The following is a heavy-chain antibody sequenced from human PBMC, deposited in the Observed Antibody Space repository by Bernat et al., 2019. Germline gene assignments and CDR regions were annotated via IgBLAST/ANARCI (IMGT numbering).Heavy chain of an antibody. J-gene: IGHJ3*02. CDR2: INPSGGST. Sequence: QVQLVQSGAEVKKPGASVKVSCKASGYTFTSYYMHWVRQAPGQGLEWMGIINPSGGSTSYAQKFQGRVTMTRDTSTSTVYMELSSLRSEDTAVYYCAREGERFLIPDAFDIWGQGTMVTVSS. CDR3: AREGERFLIPDAFDI. CDR1: GYTFTSYY. D-gene: IGHD3-3*01. V-gene: IGHV1-46*01.